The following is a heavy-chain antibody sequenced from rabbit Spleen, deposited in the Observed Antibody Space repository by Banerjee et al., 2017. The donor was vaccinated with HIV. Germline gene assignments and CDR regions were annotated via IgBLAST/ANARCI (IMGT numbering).Heavy chain of an antibody. CDR2: IATGSGDT. CDR3: VRVDYDSNSWDL. V-gene: IGHV1S40*01. CDR1: GFSFSSGYD. Sequence: QSLEESGGDLVKPGGSLALTCKASGFSFSSGYDMCWVRQAPGKGLEWIGCIATGSGDTYYANWAKGRFTISKTSSSTVTLQMTSLTAADTATYFCVRVDYDSNSWDLWGPGTLVTVS. J-gene: IGHJ4*01. D-gene: IGHD4-2*01.